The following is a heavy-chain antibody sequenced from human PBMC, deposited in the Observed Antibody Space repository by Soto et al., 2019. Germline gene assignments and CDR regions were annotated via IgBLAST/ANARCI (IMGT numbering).Heavy chain of an antibody. CDR2: ISGYNGNT. D-gene: IGHD3-10*01. CDR1: GYTFTSYG. V-gene: IGHV1-18*01. Sequence: QVQLVQSGAEVKKPGASVKVSCNASGYTFTSYGITWVRQAPGQGLEWMGWISGYNGNTNYAQKFQGRVTMTTDTSTSTAYMELRSLRYDDTAVYYCARGGSGSYTSWFDPWGQGTLVTVSS. J-gene: IGHJ5*02. CDR3: ARGGSGSYTSWFDP.